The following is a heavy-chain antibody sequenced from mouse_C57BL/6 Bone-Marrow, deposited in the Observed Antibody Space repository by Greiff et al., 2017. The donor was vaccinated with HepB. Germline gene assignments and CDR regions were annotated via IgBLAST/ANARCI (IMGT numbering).Heavy chain of an antibody. D-gene: IGHD2-3*01. CDR1: GYAFSSYW. CDR3: ARGIYDGYYDWFAY. Sequence: QVQLQQSGAELVKPGASVKISCKASGYAFSSYWMNWVKQRPGKGLEWIGQIYPGDGDTNYNGKFKGKATLTADKSSSTAYMQLSSLTSEDSAVYFCARGIYDGYYDWFAYWGQGTLVTVSA. V-gene: IGHV1-80*01. CDR2: IYPGDGDT. J-gene: IGHJ3*01.